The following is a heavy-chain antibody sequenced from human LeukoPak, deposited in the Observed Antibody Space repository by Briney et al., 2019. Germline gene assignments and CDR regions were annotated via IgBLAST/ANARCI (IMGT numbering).Heavy chain of an antibody. J-gene: IGHJ4*02. CDR2: INPSGGST. Sequence: ASVKVSCKASGYTFTSYYMHWVRQAPGQGLEWMGIINPSGGSTSYAQKFQGRVTMTRDTSTSTVYMELSSLRSEDTAVYYCARDISYDSSGYLGYYFDYWGQGTLVTVSP. CDR1: GYTFTSYY. CDR3: ARDISYDSSGYLGYYFDY. V-gene: IGHV1-46*01. D-gene: IGHD3-22*01.